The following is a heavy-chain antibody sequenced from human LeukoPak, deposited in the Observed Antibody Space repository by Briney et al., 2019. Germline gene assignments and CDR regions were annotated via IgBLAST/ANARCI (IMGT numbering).Heavy chain of an antibody. CDR2: IKQDGSEK. D-gene: IGHD3-3*01. J-gene: IGHJ4*02. Sequence: GGSLRLSCAASGFTFSTYCMSWVRQAPGKGLEWVANIKQDGSEKYSVDSVKGRFTISRDNAKNSLYLQMNNLRAEDTAVYYCARLQGDFWSGYSFGYWGQGTLVTVSS. CDR3: ARLQGDFWSGYSFGY. V-gene: IGHV3-7*01. CDR1: GFTFSTYC.